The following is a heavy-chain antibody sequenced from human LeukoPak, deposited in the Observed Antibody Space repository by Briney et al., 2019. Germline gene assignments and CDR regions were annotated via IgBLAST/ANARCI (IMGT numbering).Heavy chain of an antibody. CDR3: ARDLTAYFDY. CDR1: GFTVSSNY. J-gene: IGHJ4*02. Sequence: PGGSLRLSCAASGFTVSSNYMSWVRQAPGKGLEWVSVIYSGGSTYYADSVKGRFTISRDNSKKTLYRQMNSLRAEDTAVYYCARDLTAYFDYWGQGTLVTVSS. CDR2: IYSGGST. V-gene: IGHV3-66*01. D-gene: IGHD3-16*01.